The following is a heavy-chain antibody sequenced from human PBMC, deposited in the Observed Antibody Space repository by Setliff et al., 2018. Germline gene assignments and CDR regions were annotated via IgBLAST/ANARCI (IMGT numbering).Heavy chain of an antibody. D-gene: IGHD1-26*01. V-gene: IGHV4-59*01. CDR2: IYYSGTT. J-gene: IGHJ4*02. CDR3: ARGLLGASRTGLVY. CDR1: GDSISTDY. Sequence: KTSETLSLTCTVSGDSISTDYWSWIRQPPGKGLEWIGCIYYSGTTTYNPSLRSRVTMSVDTSKSQFSLDLTSVTAADTAVYFCARGLLGASRTGLVYWGQGTWVTVS.